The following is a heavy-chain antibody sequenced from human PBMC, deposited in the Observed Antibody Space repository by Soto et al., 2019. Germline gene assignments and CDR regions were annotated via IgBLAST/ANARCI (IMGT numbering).Heavy chain of an antibody. CDR2: ISGSGGST. Sequence: PGGSLRLSCAASGFTFSSYAMSWVRQAPGKGLEWVSAISGSGGSTYYADSVKGRFTISRDNSKNTLYLQMNSLRAEDTAVYYCAKDSGYYDFWSGLMWFDPWGQGTLVTVSS. CDR1: GFTFSSYA. D-gene: IGHD3-3*01. V-gene: IGHV3-23*01. J-gene: IGHJ5*02. CDR3: AKDSGYYDFWSGLMWFDP.